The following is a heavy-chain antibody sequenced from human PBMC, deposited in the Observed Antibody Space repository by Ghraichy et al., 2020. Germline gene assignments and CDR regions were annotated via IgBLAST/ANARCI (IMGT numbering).Heavy chain of an antibody. J-gene: IGHJ6*02. Sequence: ASVKVSCKASGYTFTGYYMHWVRQAPGQGLEWMGWINPNSGGTNYAQKFQGRVTMTRDTSISTAYMELSRLRSDDTAVYYCARDVGATVVNYYYGMDVWGQGTTVTVSS. V-gene: IGHV1-2*02. D-gene: IGHD1-26*01. CDR3: ARDVGATVVNYYYGMDV. CDR2: INPNSGGT. CDR1: GYTFTGYY.